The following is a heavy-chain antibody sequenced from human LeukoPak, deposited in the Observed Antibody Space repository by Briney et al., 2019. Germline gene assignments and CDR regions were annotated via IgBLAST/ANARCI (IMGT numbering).Heavy chain of an antibody. CDR3: ARARLLRYYDWLLYHSNWFDP. V-gene: IGHV1-18*01. CDR1: GYTFTNYG. Sequence: ASVKVSCTASGYTFTNYGISWVRQAPGQGLEWMGWISAYNGNTNYAQKLQGRVTMTTDTSTSTAYMELRSLRSDDTAVYYCARARLLRYYDWLLYHSNWFDPWGQGTLVTVSS. D-gene: IGHD3-9*01. CDR2: ISAYNGNT. J-gene: IGHJ5*02.